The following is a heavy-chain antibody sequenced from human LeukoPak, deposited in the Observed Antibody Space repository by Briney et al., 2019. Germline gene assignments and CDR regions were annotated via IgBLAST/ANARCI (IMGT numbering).Heavy chain of an antibody. V-gene: IGHV3-43D*03. Sequence: GGSLRLSCAASGFSFNNDAMHWVRQVPGKGLEWVSFITWDGGSTYYADSVKGRFTISRDNSKNSLYLQMNSLRAEDTAFYYCVKALPSGNSLFSYYTLDVWGQGTTVIVSS. CDR1: GFSFNNDA. CDR3: VKALPSGNSLFSYYTLDV. D-gene: IGHD4-23*01. CDR2: ITWDGGST. J-gene: IGHJ6*02.